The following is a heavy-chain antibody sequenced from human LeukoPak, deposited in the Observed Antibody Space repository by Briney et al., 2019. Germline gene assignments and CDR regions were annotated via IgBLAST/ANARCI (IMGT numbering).Heavy chain of an antibody. CDR3: ARGAGYGTYDY. V-gene: IGHV3-23*01. CDR1: GFTFSTYV. D-gene: IGHD2-15*01. J-gene: IGHJ4*02. CDR2: ISDGGGST. Sequence: GGSLRLSCAASGFTFSTYVMSWVRQAPGKGREWVSDISDGGGSTSYADSVKGRLTISRDNSKNTLSLQMNSLRVEDTAVYYCARGAGYGTYDYWGQGTLVTVSS.